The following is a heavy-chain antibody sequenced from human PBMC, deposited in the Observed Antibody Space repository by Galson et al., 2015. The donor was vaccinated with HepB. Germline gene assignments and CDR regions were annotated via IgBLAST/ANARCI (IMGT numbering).Heavy chain of an antibody. V-gene: IGHV3-23*01. CDR1: GFTFSSYA. Sequence: SLRLSCAASGFTFSSYAMSWVRQPPGKGLEWVSTISNTGGSTYYADSVKGRFTISRGNSKNTLYLQMNSLGAEDTAVYYCAKVQLCSWYEYYYYGMDVWGQGTTVTVSS. J-gene: IGHJ6*02. D-gene: IGHD6-13*01. CDR2: ISNTGGST. CDR3: AKVQLCSWYEYYYYGMDV.